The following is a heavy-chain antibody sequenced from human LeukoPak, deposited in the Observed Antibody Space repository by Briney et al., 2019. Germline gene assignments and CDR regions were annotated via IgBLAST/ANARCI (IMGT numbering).Heavy chain of an antibody. CDR3: ARDPSGSGSWVRFDY. Sequence: GGSLRLSCPTSGLTFSRYAMSWVRQAPGRGLEWVSGISGSGGNTYYADSVKGRFTISRDNSKNTLYLQMNSLRAEDTAVYYCARDPSGSGSWVRFDYWGQGTLVTVSS. CDR2: ISGSGGNT. J-gene: IGHJ4*02. V-gene: IGHV3-23*01. D-gene: IGHD1-1*01. CDR1: GLTFSRYA.